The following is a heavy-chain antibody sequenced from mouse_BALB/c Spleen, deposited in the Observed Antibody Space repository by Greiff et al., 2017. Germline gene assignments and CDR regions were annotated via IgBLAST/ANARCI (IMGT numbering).Heavy chain of an antibody. CDR2: IDPANGNT. CDR1: GFNIKDTY. D-gene: IGHD1-2*01. Sequence: VQLQQSGAELVKPGASVKLSCTASGFNIKDTYMHWVKQRPEQGLEWIGRIDPANGNTKYDPKFQGKATITADTSSNTAYLQLSSLTSEDTAVYYCALLTTATWFAYWGQGTLVTVSA. CDR3: ALLTTATWFAY. J-gene: IGHJ3*01. V-gene: IGHV14-3*02.